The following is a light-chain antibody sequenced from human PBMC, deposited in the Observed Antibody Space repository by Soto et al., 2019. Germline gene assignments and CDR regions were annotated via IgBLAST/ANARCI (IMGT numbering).Light chain of an antibody. CDR2: AAS. Sequence: AIQMTQSPSSLSASVGDRVTITCRASQDIKNELGWYQQKPGKAPKLLIYAASSLQSWVPSRFRGSGSGTDFTLTITSLQPEDFATYYCLQDSNYPRTFGQGTNLEIK. CDR3: LQDSNYPRT. CDR1: QDIKNE. V-gene: IGKV1-6*01. J-gene: IGKJ2*01.